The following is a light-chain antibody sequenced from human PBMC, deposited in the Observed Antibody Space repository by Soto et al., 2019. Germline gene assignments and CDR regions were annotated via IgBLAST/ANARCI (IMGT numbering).Light chain of an antibody. CDR2: DAS. CDR3: QQYNNWPWT. V-gene: IGKV3-15*01. CDR1: QSVNSH. Sequence: EIVLTQSPATLSLSPGERATLSCRASQSVNSHLAWYQQKGGQAPRLLIYDASNRATGIPARFSGSGSGTEFTLTISSLQSEDFAVYYCQQYNNWPWTFGQGTKVEIK. J-gene: IGKJ1*01.